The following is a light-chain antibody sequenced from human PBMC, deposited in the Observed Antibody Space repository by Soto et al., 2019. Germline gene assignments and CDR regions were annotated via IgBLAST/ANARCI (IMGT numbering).Light chain of an antibody. CDR3: QQCYTTPPRT. CDR2: AAS. V-gene: IGKV1-39*01. Sequence: DIQMTQSPSSLSASVGARVTITCRASQTIYNYLNWYQQKPGKPPKLLIYAASSLQSGVPSSFIGNCSGTEFTHAINSLQPEDFEPYYCQQCYTTPPRTFGPGTQVEIK. J-gene: IGKJ1*01. CDR1: QTIYNY.